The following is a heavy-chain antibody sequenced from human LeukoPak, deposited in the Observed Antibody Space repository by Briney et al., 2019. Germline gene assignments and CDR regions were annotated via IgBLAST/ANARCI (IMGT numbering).Heavy chain of an antibody. Sequence: PGGSLRLSCAASGFTFSSYGMPWVRQAPGKGLEGVAFIRYDGSNKYYADSVKGRFTISRDNSKNTLYLQMNSLRAEDTAVYYCAKGPTDYYYYYMDVWGKGTTVTISS. CDR2: IRYDGSNK. J-gene: IGHJ6*03. CDR1: GFTFSSYG. V-gene: IGHV3-30*02. CDR3: AKGPTDYYYYYMDV.